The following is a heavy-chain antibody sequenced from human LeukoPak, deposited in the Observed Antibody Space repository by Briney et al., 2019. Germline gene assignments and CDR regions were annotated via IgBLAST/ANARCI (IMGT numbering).Heavy chain of an antibody. CDR1: GFTFSSYA. J-gene: IGHJ6*02. V-gene: IGHV3-30-3*01. CDR2: ISYDGSNK. Sequence: GRSLRLSCAASGFTFSSYAMHWVRQAPGKGLEWVAVISYDGSNKYYAGSVKGRFTISRDNSKNTLYLQMNSLRAEDTAVYYCARDGPGGGMDVWGQGTTVTVSS. D-gene: IGHD1-1*01. CDR3: ARDGPGGGMDV.